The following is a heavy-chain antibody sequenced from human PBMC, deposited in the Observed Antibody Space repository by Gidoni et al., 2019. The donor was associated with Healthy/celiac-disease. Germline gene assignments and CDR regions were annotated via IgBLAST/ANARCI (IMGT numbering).Heavy chain of an antibody. D-gene: IGHD2-21*01. Sequence: QLQLQESGPGLVKPSETLSLTCTVSGGSISSSSYYWGWIRQPPGKGLEWSGSIYYSGSTYYNPSLKSRVTISGDTSKNQFSLKLSSVTAADTAVYYCARRSVVIDYWGQGTLVTVSS. CDR3: ARRSVVIDY. J-gene: IGHJ4*02. CDR1: GGSISSSSYY. V-gene: IGHV4-39*01. CDR2: IYYSGST.